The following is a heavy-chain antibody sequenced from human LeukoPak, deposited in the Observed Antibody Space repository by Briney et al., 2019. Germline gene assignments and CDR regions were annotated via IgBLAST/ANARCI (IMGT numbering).Heavy chain of an antibody. CDR3: ARDQVDYGDYYYYYGMDV. V-gene: IGHV3-30-3*01. Sequence: GRSLRLSCAASGFTFSSYAMHWVCQAPGKGLEWVAVISYDGSNKYYADSVKGRFTISRDNSKDTLLLQMNSLRAEDTAVYYCARDQVDYGDYYYYYGMDVWGQGTTVTVSS. CDR2: ISYDGSNK. CDR1: GFTFSSYA. D-gene: IGHD4-17*01. J-gene: IGHJ6*02.